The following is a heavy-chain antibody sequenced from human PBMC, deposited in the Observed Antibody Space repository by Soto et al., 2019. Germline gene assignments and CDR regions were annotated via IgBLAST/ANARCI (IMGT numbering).Heavy chain of an antibody. D-gene: IGHD5-18*01. V-gene: IGHV3-66*01. CDR1: GFTVSSNY. J-gene: IGHJ6*02. CDR3: ARAGSYGYYGMDV. Sequence: GVLKISCAASGFTVSSNYMSWVRQAPGKGLEWVSVIYSGGSTYYADSVKGRFTISRHNSKNTLYLQMNSLRAEDTAVYYCARAGSYGYYGMDVWGQGTTVTVSS. CDR2: IYSGGST.